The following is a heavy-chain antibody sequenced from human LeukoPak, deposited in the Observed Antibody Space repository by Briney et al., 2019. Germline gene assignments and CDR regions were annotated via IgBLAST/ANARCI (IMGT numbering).Heavy chain of an antibody. J-gene: IGHJ4*02. CDR3: ARHSSSSAANFDY. D-gene: IGHD6-6*01. CDR1: GFSLTTNW. Sequence: PGGSLRLSCTVSGFSLTTNWMQWVRQAPGKGLEWIGSIYYSGSTYYNPSLKSRVTISVDTSKNQFSLRLTSVTAADTAVYYCARHSSSSAANFDYWGQGTLVTVSS. CDR2: IYYSGST. V-gene: IGHV4-39*01.